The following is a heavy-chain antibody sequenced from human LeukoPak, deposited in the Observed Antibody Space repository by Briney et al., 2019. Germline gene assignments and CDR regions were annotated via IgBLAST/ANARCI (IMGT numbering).Heavy chain of an antibody. CDR1: GGSISSYY. J-gene: IGHJ4*02. CDR2: IYYSGST. Sequence: SETLSLTCTVSGGSISSYYWSWIRQPPGKGLEWIGYIYYSGSTNYNPSLKSRVTISVDTSKNQFSLKLSSVTAADTAVYYCARESYCYGYDYWGQGTLVTVSS. V-gene: IGHV4-59*01. CDR3: ARESYCYGYDY. D-gene: IGHD5-18*01.